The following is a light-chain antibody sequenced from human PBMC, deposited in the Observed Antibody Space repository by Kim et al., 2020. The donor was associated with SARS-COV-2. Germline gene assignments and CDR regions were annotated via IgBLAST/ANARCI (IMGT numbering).Light chain of an antibody. CDR3: QAWDSSTAGV. CDR2: QDS. V-gene: IGLV3-1*01. CDR1: KLGDKY. Sequence: VSPGQTASITCSGDKLGDKYACWYQQKPGQSPVLVIYQDSKRPSGIPERFPGSNSGNTATLTISGTQAMDEADYYCQAWDSSTAGVFGTGTKVTVL. J-gene: IGLJ1*01.